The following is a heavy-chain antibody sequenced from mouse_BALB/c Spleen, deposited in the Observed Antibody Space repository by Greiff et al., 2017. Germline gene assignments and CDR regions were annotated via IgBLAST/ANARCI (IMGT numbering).Heavy chain of an antibody. CDR2: IWSGGST. CDR1: GFSLTSYG. Sequence: VKLQESGPGLVQPSQSLSITCTVSGFSLTSYGVHWVRQSPGKGLEWLGVIWSGGSTDYNAAFISRLSISKDNSKSQVFFKMNSLQANDTAIYYCARGGTYYYEGVDYWGQGTSVTVSS. J-gene: IGHJ4*01. V-gene: IGHV2-2*02. D-gene: IGHD1-1*01. CDR3: ARGGTYYYEGVDY.